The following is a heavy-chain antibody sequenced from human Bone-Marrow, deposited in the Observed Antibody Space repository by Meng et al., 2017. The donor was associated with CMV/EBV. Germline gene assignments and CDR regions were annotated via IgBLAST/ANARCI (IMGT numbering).Heavy chain of an antibody. V-gene: IGHV4-59*01. CDR3: ARGCGGSCYYYYGMDV. Sequence: SETLSLTCTVPGGSISSYYWSWIRQPPGKGLEWIGYIYYSGSTNYNPSLKSRVTISVGTSKNQFSLKLSSVTAADTAVYYCARGCGGSCYYYYGMDVWGQGTTVTVSS. CDR2: IYYSGST. J-gene: IGHJ6*02. CDR1: GGSISSYY. D-gene: IGHD2-15*01.